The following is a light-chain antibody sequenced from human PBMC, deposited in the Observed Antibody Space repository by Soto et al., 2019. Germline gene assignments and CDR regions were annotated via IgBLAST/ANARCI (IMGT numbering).Light chain of an antibody. CDR3: NSYTSSSALV. J-gene: IGLJ1*01. Sequence: QSALTQPASVSGSPGQSITISCTGTSSDVGGYNYVSWYQQHPGKAPKLVIYDVSNRPSGISNRFSGSKSGNTASLIISGHQAEDEADYYCNSYTSSSALVFGTGTKLTVL. CDR2: DVS. CDR1: SSDVGGYNY. V-gene: IGLV2-14*03.